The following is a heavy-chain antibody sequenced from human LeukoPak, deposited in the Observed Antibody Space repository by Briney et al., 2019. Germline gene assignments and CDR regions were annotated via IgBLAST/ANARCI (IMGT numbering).Heavy chain of an antibody. D-gene: IGHD5-18*01. CDR2: XXXSGST. CDR1: GGSFSGYY. V-gene: IGHV4-34*01. J-gene: IGHJ3*02. CDR3: ARVVDTAMVTNHDAFDI. Sequence: SETLSLTCAVYGGSFSGYYWSWIRQPPGKGLEXXXXXXXSGSTNYNPSLKSRVTISVDTSKNQFSLKLSSVTAADTAVYYCARVVDTAMVTNHDAFDIWGQGTMVTVSS.